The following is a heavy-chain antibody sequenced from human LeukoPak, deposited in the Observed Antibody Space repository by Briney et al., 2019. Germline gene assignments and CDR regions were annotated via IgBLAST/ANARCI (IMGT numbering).Heavy chain of an antibody. CDR2: IIPIFGTA. J-gene: IGHJ6*03. Sequence: SVKVSCKASGGTFISYAISWVRQAPGQGLEWMGRIIPIFGTANYAQKFQGRGTITTDESTSTAYMELSSLRSEDTAVYYCARTMVRGVSLEDMDVWGKGTTVTVSS. D-gene: IGHD3-10*01. V-gene: IGHV1-69*05. CDR3: ARTMVRGVSLEDMDV. CDR1: GGTFISYA.